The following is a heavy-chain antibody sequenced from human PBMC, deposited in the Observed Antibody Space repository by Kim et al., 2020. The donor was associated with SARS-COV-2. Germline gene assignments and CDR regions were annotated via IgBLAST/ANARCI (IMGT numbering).Heavy chain of an antibody. CDR2: ISGSGGST. D-gene: IGHD6-19*01. CDR3: AKSVGIAVAGTIRDGYNYRRYFDY. CDR1: GFTFSSYA. Sequence: GGSLRLSCAASGFTFSSYAMSWVRQAPGKGLEWVSAISGSGGSTYYADSVKGRFTISRDNSKNTLYLQMNSLRAEDTAVYYCAKSVGIAVAGTIRDGYNYRRYFDYWGQGTLVTVSS. J-gene: IGHJ4*02. V-gene: IGHV3-23*01.